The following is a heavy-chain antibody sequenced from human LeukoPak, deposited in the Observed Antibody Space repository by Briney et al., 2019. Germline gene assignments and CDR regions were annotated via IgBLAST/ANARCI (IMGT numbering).Heavy chain of an antibody. CDR2: ISGSGGST. Sequence: GGSLRLSCAASGFTVTDNYMNWVRQSSGKGLEWVSAISGSGGSTYYADSVKGRFTISRDNSKNTLYLQMNSLRAEDTAVYYCAKDRAAGYFDYWGQGTLVTVSS. CDR3: AKDRAAGYFDY. J-gene: IGHJ4*02. CDR1: GFTVTDNY. V-gene: IGHV3-23*01. D-gene: IGHD6-13*01.